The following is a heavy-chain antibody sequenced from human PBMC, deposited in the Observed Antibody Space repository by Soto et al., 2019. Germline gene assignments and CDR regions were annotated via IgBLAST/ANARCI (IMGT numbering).Heavy chain of an antibody. V-gene: IGHV3-23*01. CDR3: AKGRVVVVAATPIDY. D-gene: IGHD2-15*01. J-gene: IGHJ4*02. Sequence: EVQLLESGGGLVQPGGSLRLSCAASGFTFSSYAMSWVRQAPGKGLEWVSAISGSGGSTYYADSVKGRFTISRDNSKNTMYLQMNSLRAEDTAVYYCAKGRVVVVAATPIDYWGQGTLVTVSS. CDR1: GFTFSSYA. CDR2: ISGSGGST.